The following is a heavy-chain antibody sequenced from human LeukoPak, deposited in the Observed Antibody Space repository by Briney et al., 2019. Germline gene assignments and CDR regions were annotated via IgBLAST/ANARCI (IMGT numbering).Heavy chain of an antibody. V-gene: IGHV3-30*01. D-gene: IGHD4-17*01. CDR2: ISYDGSNK. CDR1: GFTFSSYA. Sequence: GGSLRLSSAASGFTFSSYAMHWVRQAPGKGLEWVAVISYDGSNKYYADSVKGRFTISRDNSKNTLYLQMNSLRAEDTAVYYCARDGHMTTVTNFDYWGQGTLVTVSS. CDR3: ARDGHMTTVTNFDY. J-gene: IGHJ4*02.